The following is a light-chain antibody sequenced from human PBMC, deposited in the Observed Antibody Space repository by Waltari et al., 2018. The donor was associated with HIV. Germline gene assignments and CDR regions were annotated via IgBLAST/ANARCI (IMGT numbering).Light chain of an antibody. J-gene: IGKJ1*01. V-gene: IGKV3-15*01. Sequence: EVVMTQSPATLSVSPGERATLSCRASQNIANNLTWNQQKPGQPPRLLIYGASTRATGIPARFSDSGSGTEFTLTISSLQSEDFAVYYCQQYNNWPWTFGQGTKVEIK. CDR2: GAS. CDR3: QQYNNWPWT. CDR1: QNIANN.